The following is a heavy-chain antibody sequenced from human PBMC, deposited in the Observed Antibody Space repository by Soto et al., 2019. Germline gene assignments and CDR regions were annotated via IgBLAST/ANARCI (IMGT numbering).Heavy chain of an antibody. CDR3: ARAYGVPPYGMDV. CDR2: IIPILGIA. Sequence: QVQLVQSGAEVKKPGSSVKVSCKASGGTFSSYTISWVRQAPGQGLEWMGRIIPILGIANYAQKFQGRVTSTADKSTSTAYMELSSLRSEDTAVYYCARAYGVPPYGMDVWGQGTTVTVSS. V-gene: IGHV1-69*02. J-gene: IGHJ6*02. CDR1: GGTFSSYT. D-gene: IGHD4-17*01.